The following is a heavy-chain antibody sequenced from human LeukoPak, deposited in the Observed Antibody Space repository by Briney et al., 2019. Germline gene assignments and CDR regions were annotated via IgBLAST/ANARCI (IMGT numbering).Heavy chain of an antibody. CDR1: GFTFDDYA. Sequence: GGSLRLSCAASGFTFDDYAMHWVRQAPGKGLEWVSGISWNSGSIGYADSVKGRFTISRDNAKNSLYLQMNSLRAEDTALYYCAKDTRTFPEYSSDYDYWGQGTLVTVFS. D-gene: IGHD6-19*01. CDR2: ISWNSGSI. V-gene: IGHV3-9*01. CDR3: AKDTRTFPEYSSDYDY. J-gene: IGHJ4*02.